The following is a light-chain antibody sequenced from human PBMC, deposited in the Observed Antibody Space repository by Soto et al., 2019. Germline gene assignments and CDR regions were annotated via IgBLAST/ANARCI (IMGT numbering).Light chain of an antibody. Sequence: QSALTQPPSVSGSPGQSVTISCTGTSSDVGSYNRVSWYQQPPGTAPKVLIYDVSNRPSGVPDRFSGSKSGNTAALTISGLQAEDEADYYCSSYTSSSPLVFGGGTKVTVL. CDR1: SSDVGSYNR. J-gene: IGLJ3*02. CDR2: DVS. V-gene: IGLV2-18*02. CDR3: SSYTSSSPLV.